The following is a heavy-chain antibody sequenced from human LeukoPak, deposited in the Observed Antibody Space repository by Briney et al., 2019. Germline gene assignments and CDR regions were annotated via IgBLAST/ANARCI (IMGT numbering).Heavy chain of an antibody. CDR2: MNPNSGNT. D-gene: IGHD3-3*01. CDR3: ARTLRFLEWLAAFDI. J-gene: IGHJ3*02. Sequence: GASVKVSCKASGYTFTSYDINWVRQATGQGLEWMGWMNPNSGNTGYAQKFQGRVTMIRNTSISTAYMELSSLRSEDTAVYYCARTLRFLEWLAAFDIWGQGTMATVSS. CDR1: GYTFTSYD. V-gene: IGHV1-8*01.